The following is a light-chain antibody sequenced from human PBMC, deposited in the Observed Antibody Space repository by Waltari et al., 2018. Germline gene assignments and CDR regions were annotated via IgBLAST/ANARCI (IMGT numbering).Light chain of an antibody. J-gene: IGLJ2*01. CDR2: DNN. CDR3: GTRDTALSAWV. Sequence: QSVLTQPPSVSAAPGQRVTISCSGSSSNIGSTYVSWYQQLPGTAPKPLIYDNNERTSGISGRFSGSKSGTSATLDITGLQTGDEADYYCGTRDTALSAWVFGGGTKLTVL. CDR1: SSNIGSTY. V-gene: IGLV1-51*01.